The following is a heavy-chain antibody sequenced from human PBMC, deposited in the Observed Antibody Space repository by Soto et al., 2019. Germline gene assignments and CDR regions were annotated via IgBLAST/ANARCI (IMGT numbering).Heavy chain of an antibody. J-gene: IGHJ3*02. CDR1: GFTFSSYA. CDR3: AKDLSGKITMIVVVSVAFDI. CDR2: ISGSGGST. Sequence: GGSLRLSCAASGFTFSSYAMSWVRQAPGKXLEWVSAISGSGGSTYYADSVKGRFTISRDNSKNTLYLQMNSLRAEDTAVYYCAKDLSGKITMIVVVSVAFDIWGQGTMVTVS. D-gene: IGHD3-22*01. V-gene: IGHV3-23*01.